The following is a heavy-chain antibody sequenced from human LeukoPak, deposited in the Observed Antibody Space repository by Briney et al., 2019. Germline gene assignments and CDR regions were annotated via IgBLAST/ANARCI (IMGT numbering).Heavy chain of an antibody. D-gene: IGHD3-16*02. CDR2: ISSNGGST. CDR1: GFTFSSYA. V-gene: IGHV3-64*01. Sequence: GGSLRLSCAASGFTFSSYAMHWVRQAPGKGLEYVSAISSNGGSTYYANSVKGRFTISRDNSKNTLYLQMGSLGAEDMAVYYCARGGRLRLGELSSLDYWGQGTLVTVSS. J-gene: IGHJ4*02. CDR3: ARGGRLRLGELSSLDY.